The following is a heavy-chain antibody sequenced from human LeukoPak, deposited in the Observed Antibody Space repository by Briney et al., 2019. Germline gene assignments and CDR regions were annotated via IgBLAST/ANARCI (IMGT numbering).Heavy chain of an antibody. D-gene: IGHD3-22*01. V-gene: IGHV4-4*07. CDR1: GGSISSYY. CDR3: ARGRNYYDSSGYDI. Sequence: SETLSLTCTVSGGSISSYYWSWIRQPAGKGLEWIGRIYTSGSTNYNPSLKSRVTMSVDTSKNQFSLKLSSVTAADTAVYYCARGRNYYDSSGYDIWGQGTMVTVSS. CDR2: IYTSGST. J-gene: IGHJ3*02.